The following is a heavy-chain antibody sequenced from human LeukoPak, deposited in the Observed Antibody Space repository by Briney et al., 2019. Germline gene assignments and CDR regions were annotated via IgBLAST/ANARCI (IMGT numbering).Heavy chain of an antibody. CDR2: INHRGST. Sequence: SETLSLTCAVSGGSFSGYYWSWIRQPPGKGLERVGEINHRGSTNSNPSLKSRVTLSVDAFKNQISLKLGSVNAADRGVYYGARGGGRSGYSDDWGQGTLVSVCS. CDR3: ARGGGRSGYSDD. D-gene: IGHD3-3*01. J-gene: IGHJ4*02. V-gene: IGHV4-34*01. CDR1: GGSFSGYY.